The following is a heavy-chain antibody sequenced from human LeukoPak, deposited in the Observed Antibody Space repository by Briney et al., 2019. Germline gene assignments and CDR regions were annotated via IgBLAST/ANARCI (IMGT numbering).Heavy chain of an antibody. V-gene: IGHV3-48*02. CDR2: ISSSSDTI. CDR1: GFTFSSYS. D-gene: IGHD2-21*02. J-gene: IGHJ4*02. Sequence: GGSLRLSCAASGFTFSSYSMNWVRQAPGKGLEWVSYISSSSDTIYYADSVKGRFTISRDNAKNSLFLQMNSLKDEDTSVYYCARAVTVVTRGGLVFDYWGQGTLVTVSS. CDR3: ARAVTVVTRGGLVFDY.